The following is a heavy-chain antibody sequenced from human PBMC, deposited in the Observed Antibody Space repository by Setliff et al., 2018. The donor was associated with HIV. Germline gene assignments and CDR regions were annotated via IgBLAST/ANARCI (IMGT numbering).Heavy chain of an antibody. V-gene: IGHV4-39*02. D-gene: IGHD3-22*01. Sequence: SETLSLTCTVSGGSISRASFYWGWFRQPPGEGLEWIGSIYYSGTTYYAPSLETRLTISVDTSTNQFSLKLTSVTAADTAMYFCAGDSGYPSNWFDPWGQGILVTVSS. J-gene: IGHJ5*02. CDR2: IYYSGTT. CDR3: AGDSGYPSNWFDP. CDR1: GGSISRASFY.